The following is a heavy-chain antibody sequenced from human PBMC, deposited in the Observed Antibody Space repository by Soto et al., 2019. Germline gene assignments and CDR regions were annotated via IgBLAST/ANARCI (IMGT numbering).Heavy chain of an antibody. J-gene: IGHJ4*02. CDR3: ASVVVAANDY. V-gene: IGHV3-21*01. CDR2: ISSGSRYI. Sequence: EVQLVESGGGLVKPGGSLRLSCAASGFTFSSYTMNWVRQAPGKGLEWVSSISSGSRYIYYADSVKGRFTISRDNAKNSLYLQMNSLTAKDTAVYYCASVVVAANDYWGQGTLVTVSS. CDR1: GFTFSSYT. D-gene: IGHD2-21*02.